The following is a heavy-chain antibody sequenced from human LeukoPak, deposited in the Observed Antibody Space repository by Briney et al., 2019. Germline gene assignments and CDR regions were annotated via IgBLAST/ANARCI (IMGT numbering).Heavy chain of an antibody. V-gene: IGHV4-59*01. Sequence: KSSETLSLTCTVSGGSISSYYWSWIRQPPGKGLEWIGYIYYSGSTNYNPSLKSRVTISVDTSKNQFSLKLSSVTAADTAVYYCARGTYSYGYYYYYYYYMDVWGKGTTVTISS. CDR3: ARGTYSYGYYYYYYYYMDV. CDR1: GGSISSYY. J-gene: IGHJ6*03. CDR2: IYYSGST. D-gene: IGHD5-18*01.